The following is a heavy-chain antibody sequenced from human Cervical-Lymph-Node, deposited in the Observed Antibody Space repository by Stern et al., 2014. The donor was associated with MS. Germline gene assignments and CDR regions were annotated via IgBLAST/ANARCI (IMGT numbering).Heavy chain of an antibody. CDR1: GGTFSSYS. CDR2: IIPIFSTT. V-gene: IGHV1-69*01. J-gene: IGHJ4*02. D-gene: IGHD1-26*01. CDR3: AREGIPGAGGTFDN. Sequence: VQLVEYGAEVKKPGSSVKVSCKVSGGTFSSYSLNWVRQAPGQGLAGMGGIIPIFSTTNYAQKFQGKVTISADGSTSTAYMEVNNLTSEDTAVYYCAREGIPGAGGTFDNWGQGTLVIVSS.